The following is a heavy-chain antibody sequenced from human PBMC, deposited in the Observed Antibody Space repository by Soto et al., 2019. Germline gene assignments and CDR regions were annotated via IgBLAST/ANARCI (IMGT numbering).Heavy chain of an antibody. CDR3: ARDRTGTSEYDY. Sequence: QVQLQESGQGLVKPSQTLSLTCTVSGGSISSSDSHWSWIRQPPGAGLEWIGYISYTRDTSYSPSLKSRLTISLDRSKNHFSLNLNSVTAADSVVYFCARDRTGTSEYDYWGQGTLVTVSS. CDR1: GGSISSSDSH. D-gene: IGHD1-1*01. J-gene: IGHJ4*02. CDR2: ISYTRDT. V-gene: IGHV4-30-4*01.